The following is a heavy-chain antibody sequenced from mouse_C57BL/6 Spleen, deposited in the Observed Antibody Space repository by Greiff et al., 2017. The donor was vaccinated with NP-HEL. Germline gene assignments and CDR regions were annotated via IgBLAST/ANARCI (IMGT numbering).Heavy chain of an antibody. Sequence: EVQLQQSGPGLVKPSQSLSLTCSVTGYSITSGYYWNWIRQFPGNKLEWMGYISYDGSNNYNPSLKNRISITRDTSKNQFFLKLNSVTTEDTATYYCASMLPYYYGSSAFDYWGQGTTLTVSS. CDR1: GYSITSGYY. V-gene: IGHV3-6*01. CDR2: ISYDGSN. CDR3: ASMLPYYYGSSAFDY. J-gene: IGHJ2*01. D-gene: IGHD1-1*01.